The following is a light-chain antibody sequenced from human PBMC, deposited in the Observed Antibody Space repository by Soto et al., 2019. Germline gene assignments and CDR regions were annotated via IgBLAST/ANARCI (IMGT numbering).Light chain of an antibody. CDR3: QVWDSTNEHEAI. CDR2: DDT. J-gene: IGLJ2*01. V-gene: IGLV3-21*02. CDR1: NIESKS. Sequence: SYELTQPPSLSVAPGQTARISFEEDNIESKSVHWYQQMPGQAPVLVVFDDTDRPSGVPERFSGSNSGNTATLTISRVEAGDEADYYCQVWDSTNEHEAIFGGGTKLTVL.